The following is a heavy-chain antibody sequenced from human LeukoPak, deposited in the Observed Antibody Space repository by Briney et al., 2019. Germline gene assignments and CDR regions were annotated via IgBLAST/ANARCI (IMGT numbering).Heavy chain of an antibody. CDR1: GYTFTSYY. D-gene: IGHD2-15*01. J-gene: IGHJ5*02. V-gene: IGHV1-46*03. CDR3: ARDFDRYCSGGSCYSSNWFDP. Sequence: ASVKVSFKASGYTFTSYYMHWVRQAPGQGREWMGIINPSGGSTSYAQKFQGRVTMTKDTSTSTVYMELSSLRSEDTAVYYCARDFDRYCSGGSCYSSNWFDPWGQGTLVTVSS. CDR2: INPSGGST.